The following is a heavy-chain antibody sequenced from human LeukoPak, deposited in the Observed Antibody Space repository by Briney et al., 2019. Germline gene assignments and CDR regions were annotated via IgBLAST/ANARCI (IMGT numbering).Heavy chain of an antibody. V-gene: IGHV1-2*02. Sequence: ASVKVSCKASGYTFTDYDIYWVRQAPGQGLEYMGWLNPNSGGANYAQKFQGRVTMTRDTSISTAYMELSRLRSDDTAIYYCAREFLGGKGCLDPWGQGTLVTVSS. CDR2: LNPNSGGA. J-gene: IGHJ5*02. CDR3: AREFLGGKGCLDP. D-gene: IGHD3-16*01. CDR1: GYTFTDYD.